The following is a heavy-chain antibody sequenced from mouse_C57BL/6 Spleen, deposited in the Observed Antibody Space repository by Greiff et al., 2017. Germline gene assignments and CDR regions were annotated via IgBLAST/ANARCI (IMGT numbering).Heavy chain of an antibody. V-gene: IGHV5-17*01. CDR2: ISSGSSTI. CDR3: ARQELGLFAY. Sequence: DVKLVESGGGLVQPGGSLKLSCAASGFTFSDSGLHWVRQAPETGLEWVAYISSGSSTIYYADTVKGRFTISRDNAKNTLFLQMTSLRSEDTAMYYCARQELGLFAYWGQGTLVTVSA. CDR1: GFTFSDSG. D-gene: IGHD4-1*01. J-gene: IGHJ3*01.